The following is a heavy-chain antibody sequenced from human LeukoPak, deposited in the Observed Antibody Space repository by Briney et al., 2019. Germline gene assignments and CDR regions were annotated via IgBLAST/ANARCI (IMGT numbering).Heavy chain of an antibody. Sequence: SETLSLTCTVSGGSISSYYWSWIRQPPGKGLEWIGYIYYSGSTNYNPSLKSRVTISVDTSKNQFSLKLSSVTAADTAVYYCARRYCSSTSCSTPYNWFDPWGQGTLVTVSS. J-gene: IGHJ5*02. CDR2: IYYSGST. CDR3: ARRYCSSTSCSTPYNWFDP. V-gene: IGHV4-59*01. CDR1: GGSISSYY. D-gene: IGHD2-2*01.